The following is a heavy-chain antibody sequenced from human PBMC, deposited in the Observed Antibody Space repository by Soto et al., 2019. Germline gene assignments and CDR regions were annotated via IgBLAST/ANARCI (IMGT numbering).Heavy chain of an antibody. CDR3: AKGGGSNLIDY. CDR1: GFTFDDYA. Sequence: PGGSLRLSCAASGFTFDDYAMHWVRQAPGKGLEWVPGISWNSGSIGYADSVKGRFTISRDNAKNSLYLQMNSLRAEDTALYYCAKGGGSNLIDYWGQGTLVTVSS. D-gene: IGHD2-15*01. J-gene: IGHJ4*02. V-gene: IGHV3-9*01. CDR2: ISWNSGSI.